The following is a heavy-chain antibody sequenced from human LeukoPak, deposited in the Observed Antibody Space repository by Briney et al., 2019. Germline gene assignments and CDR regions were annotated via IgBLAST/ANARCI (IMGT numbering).Heavy chain of an antibody. V-gene: IGHV3-15*01. CDR3: TTGYASNWYV. CDR2: IKNKRGGGTP. D-gene: IGHD6-13*01. CDR1: GFTFTDAW. Sequence: PGGSLRLSCAASGFTFTDAWMNWVRQAPGKGLVWVGHIKNKRGGGTPDYAAPVKGRFTISRDDSKTTVYLQMNSLKTEDTAVYYCTTGYASNWYVWGQGTLVTVSS. J-gene: IGHJ4*02.